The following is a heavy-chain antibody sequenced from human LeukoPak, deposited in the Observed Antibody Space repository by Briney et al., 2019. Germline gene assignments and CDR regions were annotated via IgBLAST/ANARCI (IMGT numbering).Heavy chain of an antibody. CDR1: GFTFSSYG. CDR2: ISYDGSNK. CDR3: AKEGSVIVVVIDY. V-gene: IGHV3-30*18. Sequence: GGSLRLSCAASGFTFSSYGMHWVRQAPGKGLEWVAVISYDGSNKYYADSVKGRFTISRDNSKNTLYLQMNSLRAEDTAVYYCAKEGSVIVVVIDYWGQGTLVTVSS. D-gene: IGHD3-22*01. J-gene: IGHJ4*02.